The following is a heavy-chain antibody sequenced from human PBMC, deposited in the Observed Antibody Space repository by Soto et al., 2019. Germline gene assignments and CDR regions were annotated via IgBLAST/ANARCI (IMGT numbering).Heavy chain of an antibody. CDR3: ASRGGYGDFDDAFDI. CDR1: GYTFTSYG. V-gene: IGHV1-18*01. CDR2: ISAYNGKT. J-gene: IGHJ3*02. D-gene: IGHD4-17*01. Sequence: ASVKVSCKASGYTFTSYGISWVRQAPGQGLEWMGRISAYNGKTNYAQKLQGRVTMTTDKSTSTAYMELRSLRSEDTAVYYCASRGGYGDFDDAFDIWGQGTMVTVSS.